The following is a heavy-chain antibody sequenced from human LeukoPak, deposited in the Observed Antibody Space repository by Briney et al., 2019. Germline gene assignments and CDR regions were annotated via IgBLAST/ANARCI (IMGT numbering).Heavy chain of an antibody. CDR3: ARDRVASCSGGSCYSPREFDP. V-gene: IGHV1-69*13. CDR1: GQSLTGYF. D-gene: IGHD2-15*01. CDR2: IIPIFGTA. Sequence: ASVKVSCKASGQSLTGYFIHWVRQAPGQGLEWMGGIIPIFGTANYAQKFQGRVTITADESTSTAYMELSSLRSEDTAVYYCARDRVASCSGGSCYSPREFDPWGQGTLVTVSS. J-gene: IGHJ5*02.